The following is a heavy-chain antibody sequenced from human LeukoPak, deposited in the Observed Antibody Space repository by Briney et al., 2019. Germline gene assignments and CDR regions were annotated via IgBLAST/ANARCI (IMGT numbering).Heavy chain of an antibody. D-gene: IGHD3-10*01. J-gene: IGHJ4*02. Sequence: GGSLRLSCAASGFTFSSYAMSWVRQAPGKGLEWVSAISGSGGSTHYADSVKGRFTISRDNAKNTLYLQMNSLRAEDTAVYYCARDPWFGELPIDYWGQGTLVTVSS. CDR1: GFTFSSYA. V-gene: IGHV3-23*01. CDR3: ARDPWFGELPIDY. CDR2: ISGSGGST.